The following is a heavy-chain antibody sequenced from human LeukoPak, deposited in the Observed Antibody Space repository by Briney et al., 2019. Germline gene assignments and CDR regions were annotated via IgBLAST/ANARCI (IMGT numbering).Heavy chain of an antibody. CDR2: ISYDGSNK. V-gene: IGHV3-30*04. CDR1: GFTFSSYA. Sequence: GGSLRLSCAASGFTFSSYAMHWARQAPGKGLEWVAVISYDGSNKYYADSVKGRFTISRDNSKNTLYLQMNSLRAEDTAVYYCARVKWELPSYYFDYWGQGTLVTVSS. J-gene: IGHJ4*02. CDR3: ARVKWELPSYYFDY. D-gene: IGHD1-26*01.